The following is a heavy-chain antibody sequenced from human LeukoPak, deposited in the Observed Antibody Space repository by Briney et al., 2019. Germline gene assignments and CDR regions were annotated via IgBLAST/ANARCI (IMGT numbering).Heavy chain of an antibody. Sequence: GGSLRLSCAASGFTFSSYIMNWVRQALGKGLEWVSSISSSNSYIYYSDSVKGRFTISRDNAKNSLYVQMNSLRAEDTAVYYCARNLLGWELHYFDYWGQGTLVAVSS. J-gene: IGHJ4*02. CDR3: ARNLLGWELHYFDY. CDR1: GFTFSSYI. CDR2: ISSSNSYI. V-gene: IGHV3-21*01. D-gene: IGHD1-26*01.